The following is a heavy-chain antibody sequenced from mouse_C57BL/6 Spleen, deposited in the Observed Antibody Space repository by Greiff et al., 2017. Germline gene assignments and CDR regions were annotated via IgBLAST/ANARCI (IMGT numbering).Heavy chain of an antibody. J-gene: IGHJ1*03. D-gene: IGHD2-2*01. CDR1: GYTFTNYW. V-gene: IGHV1-63*01. CDR2: IYPGGGYT. Sequence: QVQLKESGAELVRPGTSVKMSCKASGYTFTNYWIGWAKQRPGHGLEWIGDIYPGGGYTNYNEKFKGKATLTADKSSSTAYMQFSSLTSEDSAIYYCARGRGYDGPWYFDVWAQGPRSPSPQ. CDR3: ARGRGYDGPWYFDV.